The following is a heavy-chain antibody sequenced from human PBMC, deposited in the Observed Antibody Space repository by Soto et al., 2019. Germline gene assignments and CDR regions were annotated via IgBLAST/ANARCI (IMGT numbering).Heavy chain of an antibody. J-gene: IGHJ2*01. Sequence: QVQLQQWGAGPLRPLETLSLTCGVSGGSFSGYYWAWIRQSPGKGLEWIGEINDRGSINYNPSLKSRVSISVDTSKDHDSLNLTSVTAADTAVYYCARESHDILTGPPWVWYFDLWGRGTLVSVSS. CDR3: ARESHDILTGPPWVWYFDL. CDR2: INDRGSI. CDR1: GGSFSGYY. D-gene: IGHD3-9*01. V-gene: IGHV4-34*01.